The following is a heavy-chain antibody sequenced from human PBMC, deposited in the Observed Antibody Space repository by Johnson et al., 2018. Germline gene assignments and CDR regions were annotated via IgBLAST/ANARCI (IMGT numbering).Heavy chain of an antibody. D-gene: IGHD4-17*01. V-gene: IGHV3-30*18. J-gene: IGHJ1*01. Sequence: QLVQSGGGVVQPGRSLRLSCAASGFTFSSYGMHWVRQAPGKGLEWVAVISYDGSNKYYAYSVKGRFTISRDNSKNPVYLQMKNRRAEDTAVYFCAKKDYGPTEYFQHWGQGTLVTVSS. CDR1: GFTFSSYG. CDR3: AKKDYGPTEYFQH. CDR2: ISYDGSNK.